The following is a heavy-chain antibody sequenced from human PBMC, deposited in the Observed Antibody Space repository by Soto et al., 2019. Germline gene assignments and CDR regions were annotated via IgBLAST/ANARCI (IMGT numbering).Heavy chain of an antibody. Sequence: QVQLQQWGAGLLEPSETLFLTCAVYGGSLNGYYWSWIRQAPGKGLEWIGEIDHGGSANYNPSLKSRAIMSVDSSKSQLSLTVTSVTAADTAVYYCARNVPGADYYYMDVWGEGTTVTVSS. CDR3: ARNVPGADYYYMDV. CDR2: IDHGGSA. CDR1: GGSLNGYY. V-gene: IGHV4-34*01. J-gene: IGHJ6*03. D-gene: IGHD3-10*02.